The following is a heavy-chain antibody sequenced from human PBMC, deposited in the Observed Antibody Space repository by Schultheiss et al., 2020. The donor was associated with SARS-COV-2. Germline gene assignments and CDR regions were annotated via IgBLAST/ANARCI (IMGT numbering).Heavy chain of an antibody. CDR2: IVVGSGNT. CDR3: AAGRDFWSGYPY. J-gene: IGHJ4*02. V-gene: IGHV1-58*02. D-gene: IGHD3-3*01. Sequence: SVKVSCKASGYTFTGYYMHWVRQAPGQGLEWMGWIVVGSGNTNYAQKFQERVTITRDMSTSTAYMELSSLRSEDTAVYYCAAGRDFWSGYPYWGQGTLVTVSS. CDR1: GYTFTGYY.